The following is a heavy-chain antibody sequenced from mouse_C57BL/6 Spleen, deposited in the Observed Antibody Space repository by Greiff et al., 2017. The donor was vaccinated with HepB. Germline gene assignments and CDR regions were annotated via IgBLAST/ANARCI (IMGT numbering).Heavy chain of an antibody. Sequence: VQLQQSGAELVKPGASVKMSCKASGYTFTTYPIEWMKQNHGKSLEWIGNFHPYNDDTKYNEKFKGKATLTVEKSSSTVYLELSRLTSDDSAVYYCASGAYYGNYDWYFDVWGTRTTVTVSS. CDR1: GYTFTTYP. CDR2: FHPYNDDT. CDR3: ASGAYYGNYDWYFDV. D-gene: IGHD2-1*01. V-gene: IGHV1-47*01. J-gene: IGHJ1*03.